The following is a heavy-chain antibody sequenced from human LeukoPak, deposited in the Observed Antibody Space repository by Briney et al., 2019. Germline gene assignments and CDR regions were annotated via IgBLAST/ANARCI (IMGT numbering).Heavy chain of an antibody. CDR3: GAILWGSGTSNWFDP. CDR1: GLTFSSYW. V-gene: IGHV3-7*01. CDR2: IKEHGSEK. D-gene: IGHD3-16*01. Sequence: GGSLRLSCAPSGLTFSSYWMTWVRQAPGKGLAWVASIKEHGSEKYFFDALKGRFTISRDDAKNTVYLQKDSPTAEDTAVYYCGAILWGSGTSNWFDPWGQGTQVTVST. J-gene: IGHJ5*02.